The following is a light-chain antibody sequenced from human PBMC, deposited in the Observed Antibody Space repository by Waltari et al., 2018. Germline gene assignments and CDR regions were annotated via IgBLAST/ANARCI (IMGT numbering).Light chain of an antibody. CDR3: QPYGSSPLT. CDR1: QSVSGRH. V-gene: IGKV3-20*01. J-gene: IGKJ4*01. Sequence: EIVVTQSPGTLALSPGERATLSCRASQSVSGRHLAWYQQRPGQAPRLLIFAASSRATGIPDMFSGSVSGTDFTLTISILEPEDFAVYYCQPYGSSPLTFGGGTKVEIK. CDR2: AAS.